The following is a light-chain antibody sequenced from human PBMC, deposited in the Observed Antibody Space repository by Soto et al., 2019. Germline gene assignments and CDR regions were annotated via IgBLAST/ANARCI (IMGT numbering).Light chain of an antibody. CDR3: QQRSNWREIT. Sequence: EIVLTQSPATLSLSPGERATLSCRASQSVSSYLAWYQQKTGQAPRLLIYDASNRATGIPARFSGSGSGTDFTLTISSLEPEDFAVYYCQQRSNWREITFGQGTRLEIK. V-gene: IGKV3-11*01. CDR2: DAS. CDR1: QSVSSY. J-gene: IGKJ5*01.